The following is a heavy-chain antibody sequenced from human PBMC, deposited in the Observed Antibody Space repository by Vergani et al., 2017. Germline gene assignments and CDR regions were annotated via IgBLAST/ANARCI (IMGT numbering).Heavy chain of an antibody. D-gene: IGHD7-27*01. V-gene: IGHV4-30-2*01. Sequence: QLQLQESGSGLVTPSQTLSLTCAVSGGSISSGGYSWSWIRQPPGKGLEWIGYIYHSGSTYYNPSLKRLVTISVDRSKNQFSLKLSSETAADTAVYYCAIEREELGIPHWGQGTLVTVSS. CDR3: AIEREELGIPH. CDR2: IYHSGST. CDR1: GGSISSGGYS. J-gene: IGHJ4*02.